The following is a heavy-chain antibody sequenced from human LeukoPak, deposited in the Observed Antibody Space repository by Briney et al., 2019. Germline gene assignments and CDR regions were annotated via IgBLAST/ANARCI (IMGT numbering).Heavy chain of an antibody. CDR3: ARDRYSSGWYEKNY. CDR2: ISSSSSYI. Sequence: GGSLRLSCAASGFTFSSYSMNWVRQAPGKGLEWVSSISSSSSYIYYADSVKGRFTISRDNAKNSLYLQMNSLRAEDTAVYYCARDRYSSGWYEKNYWGQGTLVTVSS. D-gene: IGHD6-19*01. V-gene: IGHV3-21*01. J-gene: IGHJ4*02. CDR1: GFTFSSYS.